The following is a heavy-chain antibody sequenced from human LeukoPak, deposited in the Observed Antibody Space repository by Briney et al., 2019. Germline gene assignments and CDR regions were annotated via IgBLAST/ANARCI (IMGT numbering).Heavy chain of an antibody. J-gene: IGHJ1*01. Sequence: GESLKISCKGSGYTFSNYWIGWVRQMPGKGLEYLGIIYPGDSDTKYSPAFEGHITVSVDKSITTAYLQWSSLKASDTAMYYCARPDDNADYILSYWGQGTLVTVSS. V-gene: IGHV5-51*01. CDR2: IYPGDSDT. CDR3: ARPDDNADYILSY. CDR1: GYTFSNYW. D-gene: IGHD4-17*01.